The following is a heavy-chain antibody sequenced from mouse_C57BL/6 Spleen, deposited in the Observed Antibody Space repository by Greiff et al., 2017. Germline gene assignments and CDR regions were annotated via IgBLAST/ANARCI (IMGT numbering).Heavy chain of an antibody. Sequence: QVQLQQPGAELVKPGALVKVSFKASGYTFTSYWMHWVKQSPGQGPEWIGRIYPSDSDTNYNQKFKGKATLTVDKSSSTAYMQLSSLTSEDAAVYYCAIGVVDGYFDVWGTGTTVTVSS. D-gene: IGHD1-1*01. CDR2: IYPSDSDT. CDR3: AIGVVDGYFDV. CDR1: GYTFTSYW. V-gene: IGHV1-74*01. J-gene: IGHJ1*03.